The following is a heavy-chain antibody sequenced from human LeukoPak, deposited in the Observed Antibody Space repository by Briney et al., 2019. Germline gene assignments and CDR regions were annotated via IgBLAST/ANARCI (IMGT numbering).Heavy chain of an antibody. D-gene: IGHD3-22*01. Sequence: ASARVSCKASGYKFEDCAMNWVRQAPGQGLQWMGWINPKTGTPTYAQGFTGRFVFSLDTSLSTAYLQINSLKAEDTAVYYCTRDLGIFNYDPEGDYWGQGTLVTVSS. CDR2: INPKTGTP. V-gene: IGHV7-4-1*02. CDR1: GYKFEDCA. J-gene: IGHJ4*02. CDR3: TRDLGIFNYDPEGDY.